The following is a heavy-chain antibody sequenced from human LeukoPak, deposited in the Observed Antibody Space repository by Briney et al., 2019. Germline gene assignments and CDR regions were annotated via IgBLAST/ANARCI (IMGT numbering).Heavy chain of an antibody. CDR2: INWNGGST. D-gene: IGHD1-26*01. J-gene: IGHJ4*02. CDR3: GRDDSGSYYFDY. V-gene: IGHV3-20*04. CDR1: AFTFDDYG. Sequence: GGSLRLSCAASAFTFDDYGMSWVRQAPGKGLEWVSGINWNGGSTGYADSVKGRFTISRDNAKNSLYLQMNSLRAEDTALYYCGRDDSGSYYFDYWGQGTLVTVSS.